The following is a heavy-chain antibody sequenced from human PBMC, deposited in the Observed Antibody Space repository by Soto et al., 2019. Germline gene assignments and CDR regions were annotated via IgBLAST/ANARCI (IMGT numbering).Heavy chain of an antibody. CDR2: ISYDGSNK. J-gene: IGHJ3*02. CDR1: GFTFSSYG. Sequence: PGGSLRLSCAASGFTFSSYGMHWVRQAPGKGLEWVAVISYDGSNKYYADSVRGRFTISRDNSKNTLYLQMNSLRAEDTAVYYCAKDCMVRGVTDAFDIWGQGTMVTVSS. CDR3: AKDCMVRGVTDAFDI. D-gene: IGHD3-10*01. V-gene: IGHV3-30*18.